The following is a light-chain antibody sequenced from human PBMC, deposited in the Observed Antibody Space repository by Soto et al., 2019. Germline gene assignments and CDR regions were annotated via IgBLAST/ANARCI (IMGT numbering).Light chain of an antibody. CDR2: DAS. CDR1: QSVSSY. V-gene: IGKV3-11*01. Sequence: EIVLTQSPETMSLSPGERATLSCRASQSVSSYLAWYQQKPGQAPRLLIYDASNRATGIPARFSGSGSGTDFTLTIGSLEPEDSAVYYCQQRNNWPLTFGGGTKVELK. CDR3: QQRNNWPLT. J-gene: IGKJ4*01.